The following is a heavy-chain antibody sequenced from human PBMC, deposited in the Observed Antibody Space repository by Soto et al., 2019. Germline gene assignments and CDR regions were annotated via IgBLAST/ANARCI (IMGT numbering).Heavy chain of an antibody. D-gene: IGHD4-4*01. Sequence: ASVRVSCKASEYTFTSYTMHWVRQAPGQRLEWMGWINGGNGNTKYSQKFQGRVTITRDTSASTAYMELSSLRSDDTAVYYCARELQGLYYFDYWGQGTLVTVSS. V-gene: IGHV1-3*01. J-gene: IGHJ4*02. CDR2: INGGNGNT. CDR1: EYTFTSYT. CDR3: ARELQGLYYFDY.